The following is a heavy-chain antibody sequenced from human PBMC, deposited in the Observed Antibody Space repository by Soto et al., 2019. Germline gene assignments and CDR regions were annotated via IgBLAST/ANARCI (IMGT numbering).Heavy chain of an antibody. D-gene: IGHD3-3*01. Sequence: EVQLLESGGGLVQPGGSLRLSCAASGFTFSSYAMSWVRQAPGKGLEWVSAISGSGGSTYYADSVKGRFTISRDNSKNTLYLQMNSLRAEDTAVYYCAKKGPFLEWLLSPEDAFDIWGQGTMVTVS. J-gene: IGHJ3*02. CDR1: GFTFSSYA. V-gene: IGHV3-23*01. CDR2: ISGSGGST. CDR3: AKKGPFLEWLLSPEDAFDI.